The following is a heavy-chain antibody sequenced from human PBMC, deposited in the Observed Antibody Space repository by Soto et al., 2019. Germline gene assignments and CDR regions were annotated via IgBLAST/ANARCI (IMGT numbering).Heavy chain of an antibody. J-gene: IGHJ6*01. CDR3: AKDLRTTISDYGMDV. CDR2: ISYDETNE. Sequence: GGSMRLSCVASGCTFGSHGMRWVRQAPGKWLEWVAVISYDETNEHYVDSVKGRFTISRDNSKSILYLQMNRLRPEDTAVYKCAKDLRTTISDYGMDVWGQGTTVTVSS. V-gene: IGHV3-30*18. CDR1: GCTFGSHG.